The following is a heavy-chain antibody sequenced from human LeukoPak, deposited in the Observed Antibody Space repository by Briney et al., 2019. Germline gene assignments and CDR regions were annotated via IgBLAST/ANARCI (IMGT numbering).Heavy chain of an antibody. CDR2: IDHSGST. D-gene: IGHD4-17*01. Sequence: SETLSLTCTVSGGSISSYYWSWIRQPPGKGLEWIGEIDHSGSTNYNPSLKSRVTISVDTSKNQFSLKLSSVTAADTAVYYCARGQGTVTTHWGQGTLVTVSS. CDR1: GGSISSYY. V-gene: IGHV4-34*01. J-gene: IGHJ4*02. CDR3: ARGQGTVTTH.